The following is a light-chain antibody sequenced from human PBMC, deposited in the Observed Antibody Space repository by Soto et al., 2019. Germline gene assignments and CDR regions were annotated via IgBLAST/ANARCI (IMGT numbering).Light chain of an antibody. CDR1: SSDVGSYNL. CDR2: EGS. J-gene: IGLJ1*01. V-gene: IGLV2-23*01. Sequence: QSALTQPASVSGSPGQSITISCTGTSSDVGSYNLVSWYQQHPGKAPKLMIYEGSKRPSGVSNRFSGSKSGNPSSLTISGLQAEDEADYYCCSYAGSSTYVFGPGTQVTVL. CDR3: CSYAGSSTYV.